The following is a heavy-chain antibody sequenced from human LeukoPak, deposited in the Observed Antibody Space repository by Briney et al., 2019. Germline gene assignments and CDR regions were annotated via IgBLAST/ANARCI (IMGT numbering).Heavy chain of an antibody. CDR1: GGSISGYY. CDR2: IYSSGST. V-gene: IGHV4-4*07. CDR3: ARAPYYYYYMDV. Sequence: WETLSLTCTVSGGSISGYYWSWIRQPPGKGLECIGRIYSSGSTDYNPSLTSRVTMSVDTSKNQFSLKLSSVTAADTAVYYCARAPYYYYYMDVWGKGTTVTVSS. J-gene: IGHJ6*03.